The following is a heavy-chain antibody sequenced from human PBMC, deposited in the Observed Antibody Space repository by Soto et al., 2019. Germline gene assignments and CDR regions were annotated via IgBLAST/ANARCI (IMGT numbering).Heavy chain of an antibody. Sequence: SVKVSCKASGGTFSSYAISWVRQAPGQGLEWMGGIIPIFGTANYAQKFQGRVTITADESTSTAYMELSSLRSEDTAVYYCAGPTDGYNSLYYYGMDVWGQGTTVTVSS. CDR2: IIPIFGTA. CDR3: AGPTDGYNSLYYYGMDV. J-gene: IGHJ6*02. V-gene: IGHV1-69*13. D-gene: IGHD5-12*01. CDR1: GGTFSSYA.